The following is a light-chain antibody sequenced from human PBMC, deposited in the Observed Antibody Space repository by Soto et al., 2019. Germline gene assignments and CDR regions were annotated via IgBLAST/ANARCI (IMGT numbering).Light chain of an antibody. V-gene: IGKV3-11*01. J-gene: IGKJ4*01. CDR2: DAS. Sequence: IVLTQSPATLSLSPGERASLSCRASQTVGITLAWYQQRPGQAPRLLIYDASSRAAGIPARFSGCGSGTDFTLTISSLEPDDFAVYYCQQRFAWPLTFGGGTKVEIK. CDR3: QQRFAWPLT. CDR1: QTVGIT.